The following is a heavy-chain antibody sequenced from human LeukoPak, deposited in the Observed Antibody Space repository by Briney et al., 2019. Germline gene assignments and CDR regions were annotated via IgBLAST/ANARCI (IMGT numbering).Heavy chain of an antibody. CDR3: ASSGYYDSSIFDY. J-gene: IGHJ4*02. Sequence: GGSLRLSCGASGFNVSSNYMSWVRQAPGKGLEWVSVIYSGGSTYYADSVKGRFTISRRNSKNTLYLQMNSLRPEDTAVYYCASSGYYDSSIFDYWGQGTLVTVSS. D-gene: IGHD3-22*01. CDR1: GFNVSSNY. V-gene: IGHV3-53*04. CDR2: IYSGGST.